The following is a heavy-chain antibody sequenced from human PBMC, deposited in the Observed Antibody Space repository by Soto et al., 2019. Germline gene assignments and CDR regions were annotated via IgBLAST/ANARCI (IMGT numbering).Heavy chain of an antibody. V-gene: IGHV1-18*01. J-gene: IGHJ4*02. CDR2: ISAYNGNT. Sequence: QVQLVQSGAEVKKPGASVKVSCKASGYTFTSYGISWVRQAPGQGLEWMGWISAYNGNTNSAQKLQGRVTMTTDTSTSTAYMELRSLRADASAVSYRAREYYAGSGAAYWGQGTLVTVSS. CDR3: AREYYAGSGAAY. CDR1: GYTFTSYG. D-gene: IGHD3-10*01.